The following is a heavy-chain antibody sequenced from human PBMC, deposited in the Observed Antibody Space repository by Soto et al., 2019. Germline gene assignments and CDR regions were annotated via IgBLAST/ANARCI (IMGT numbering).Heavy chain of an antibody. CDR2: VSPDHGNA. V-gene: IGHV1-8*01. CDR1: GYTFTDYD. D-gene: IGHD2-21*02. Sequence: QVQVVQSRAEVKKPGASVKVSCKTSGYTFTDYDINWVRHATGQGLEWMGWVSPDHGNAGYAPQFQGRVTMTSDTSTSTVYMELSNLRSDDTAVYFCEVTTGYWGQGTMVTVSS. J-gene: IGHJ4*02. CDR3: EVTTGY.